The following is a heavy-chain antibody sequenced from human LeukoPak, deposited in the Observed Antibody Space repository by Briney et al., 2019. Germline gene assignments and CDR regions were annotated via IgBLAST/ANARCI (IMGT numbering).Heavy chain of an antibody. CDR2: IYYSGST. D-gene: IGHD3-10*01. V-gene: IGHV4-39*01. J-gene: IGHJ4*02. CDR1: GGSISSSSYY. CDR3: ARTSMVRGLFFDY. Sequence: SETLSLTCTVSGGSISSSSYYWGWIRQPPGKGLEWIGSIYYSGSTYYNPSLKSRVTISVDTSKNQFSLKLSSVTAADTAVYYCARTSMVRGLFFDYWGQGTLVTVSS.